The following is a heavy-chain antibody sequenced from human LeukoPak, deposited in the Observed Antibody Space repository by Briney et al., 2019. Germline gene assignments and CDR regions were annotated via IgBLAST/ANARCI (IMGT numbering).Heavy chain of an antibody. CDR1: GGSFSGYY. J-gene: IGHJ5*02. D-gene: IGHD4-17*01. V-gene: IGHV4-34*01. CDR2: INHSGST. Sequence: SETLSLTCAVYGGSFSGYYWSWIRQPPGKGLEWIGEINHSGSTNYNPSLKSRVTISVDTSKNQFSLDLSSVTPADTAIYYCARYGVPGHKWFDPWGQGTLVTVSS. CDR3: ARYGVPGHKWFDP.